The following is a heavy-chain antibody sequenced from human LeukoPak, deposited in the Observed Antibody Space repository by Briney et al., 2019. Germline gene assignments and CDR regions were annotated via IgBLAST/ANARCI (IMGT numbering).Heavy chain of an antibody. J-gene: IGHJ6*02. CDR1: GYSFTSYW. V-gene: IGHV5-51*01. D-gene: IGHD6-19*01. Sequence: GESLKISCKGSGYSFTSYWIGWVRQMPGKGLEWMGIIYPGDSDTRYSPSFQGQVTISADKSISTAHLQWSSLKASDTAMYYCARGPLSSGWYHYGMDVWGQGTTVTVSS. CDR2: IYPGDSDT. CDR3: ARGPLSSGWYHYGMDV.